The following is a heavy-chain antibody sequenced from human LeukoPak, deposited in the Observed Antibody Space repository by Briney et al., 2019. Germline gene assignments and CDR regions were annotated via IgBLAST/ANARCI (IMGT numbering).Heavy chain of an antibody. CDR2: ISGSGGST. Sequence: GGSLRLSCAASGFTFSSYAMSWVRQAPGKGLEWVSGISGSGGSTYYADSVKGRFTISRDNSRDTLYLQMNSLRAEDTAVYYCAKGYCDYVWGSYYFEYWGKGTLVTVSS. CDR1: GFTFSSYA. CDR3: AKGYCDYVWGSYYFEY. J-gene: IGHJ4*02. V-gene: IGHV3-23*01. D-gene: IGHD3-16*01.